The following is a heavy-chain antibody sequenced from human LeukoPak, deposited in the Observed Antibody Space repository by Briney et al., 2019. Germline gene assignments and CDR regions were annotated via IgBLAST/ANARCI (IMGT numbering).Heavy chain of an antibody. Sequence: SGPTLANPTQTLTLTCTFSGFSLSTSGVGVGWIRQPPGKALEWLALIYWDDDKRYSPSLKSRLTITKDTSKNQVVLTMTNMDPVDTATYYCAHRQSTMVRGDLYNWFDPWGQGTLVTVSS. CDR2: IYWDDDK. V-gene: IGHV2-5*02. J-gene: IGHJ5*02. CDR1: GFSLSTSGVG. CDR3: AHRQSTMVRGDLYNWFDP. D-gene: IGHD3-10*01.